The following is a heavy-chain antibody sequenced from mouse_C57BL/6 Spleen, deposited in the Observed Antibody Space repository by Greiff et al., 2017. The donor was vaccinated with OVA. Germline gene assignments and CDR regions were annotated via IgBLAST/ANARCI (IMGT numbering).Heavy chain of an antibody. V-gene: IGHV1-55*01. CDR3: ARHKDGGFAY. Sequence: VQLQQPGAELVKPGASVKMSCKASGYTFTSYWITWVKQRPGQGLEWIGDIYPGSGSPNYNEKFKSKATPTVDTSSSTVYMELSRLTSEASAVYFCARHKDGGFAYWGQGTLVTVSA. D-gene: IGHD6-1*01. CDR1: GYTFTSYW. J-gene: IGHJ3*01. CDR2: IYPGSGSP.